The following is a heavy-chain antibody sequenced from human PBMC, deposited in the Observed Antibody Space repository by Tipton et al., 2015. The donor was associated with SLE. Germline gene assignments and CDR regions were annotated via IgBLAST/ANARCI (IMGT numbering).Heavy chain of an antibody. CDR2: INHSGST. J-gene: IGHJ6*02. Sequence: TLSLTCSVSGASISSYYWSWIRQPPGKGLEWIGEINHSGSTNYNPSLKSRVTISVDTSKNQFSLKLSSVTAADTAVYYCARVEDIVVVVATYGMDVWGQGTTVTVSS. CDR3: ARVEDIVVVVATYGMDV. D-gene: IGHD2-15*01. CDR1: GASISSYY. V-gene: IGHV4-34*01.